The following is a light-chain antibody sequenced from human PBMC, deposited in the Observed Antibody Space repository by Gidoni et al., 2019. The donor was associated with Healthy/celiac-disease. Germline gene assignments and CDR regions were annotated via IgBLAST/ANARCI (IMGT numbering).Light chain of an antibody. V-gene: IGKV3-11*01. J-gene: IGKJ4*01. CDR2: DAS. CDR1: QSVTSY. CDR3: QQRSNWPSLT. Sequence: EFVLPQSPATLSLSPGERATLSCRASQSVTSYLAWYQQKPGQTPRLLIYDASNRATGIPARFSGSGSGTDFTLTISSREPEDFAVYYCQQRSNWPSLTFGGGTKVEIK.